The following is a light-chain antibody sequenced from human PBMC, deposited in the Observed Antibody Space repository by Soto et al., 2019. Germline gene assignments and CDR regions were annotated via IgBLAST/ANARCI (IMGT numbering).Light chain of an antibody. Sequence: QSALTQPASVSGSPGQSITISCTGISRDVGSYNLVSRYQQHPGKAPKLMIYEGSKRPSGVSNRFSGSKSGDTASLTISGLQAEDEADYYCCSYAGSSTWVFGGGTKLTVL. CDR1: SRDVGSYNL. CDR3: CSYAGSSTWV. CDR2: EGS. V-gene: IGLV2-23*01. J-gene: IGLJ3*02.